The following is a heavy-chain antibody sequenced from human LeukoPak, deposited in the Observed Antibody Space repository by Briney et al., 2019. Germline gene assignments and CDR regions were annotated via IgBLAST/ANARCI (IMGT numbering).Heavy chain of an antibody. Sequence: GESLKISCKGSGYRFTNYWIGWVRQMPGKGLEWMGIIYPGDSETRYSPSFQGQVTISADKSISSAYLQWSSLKASDIAMYYCARRRDLYSGSYYPFDYWGQGTLVTVSS. D-gene: IGHD1-26*01. J-gene: IGHJ4*02. CDR2: IYPGDSET. CDR1: GYRFTNYW. CDR3: ARRRDLYSGSYYPFDY. V-gene: IGHV5-51*01.